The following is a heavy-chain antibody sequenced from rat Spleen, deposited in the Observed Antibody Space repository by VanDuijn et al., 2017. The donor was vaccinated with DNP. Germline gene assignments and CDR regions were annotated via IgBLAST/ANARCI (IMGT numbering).Heavy chain of an antibody. CDR3: ERDLTGIVFDL. V-gene: IGHV5S11*01. J-gene: IGHJ2*01. Sequence: EVQLVESGGGLVQPGRSLKLSCAASGFSFSDYDMAWVRQAPPKGLEWVTAISPSGGSTYYRDSVKGRFTVSRDKTQSSLYLRMDSLRSEETATYYAERDLTGIVFDLWGQGFIVTVSS. CDR1: GFSFSDYD. CDR2: ISPSGGST. D-gene: IGHD1-4*01.